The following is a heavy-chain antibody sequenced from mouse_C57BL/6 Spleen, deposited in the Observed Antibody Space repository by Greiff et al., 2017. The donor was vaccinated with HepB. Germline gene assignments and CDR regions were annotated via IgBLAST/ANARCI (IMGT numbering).Heavy chain of an antibody. CDR3: ASSGDYYGSSFAWFAY. D-gene: IGHD1-1*01. Sequence: VQLQQSDAELVKPGASVKISCKVSGYTFTDHTIHWMKQRPEQGLEWIGYIYPRDGSTKYNEKFKGKATLTADKSSSTAYMQLNSLTSEDSAVYVCASSGDYYGSSFAWFAYWGQGTLVTVSA. CDR2: IYPRDGST. J-gene: IGHJ3*01. V-gene: IGHV1-78*01. CDR1: GYTFTDHT.